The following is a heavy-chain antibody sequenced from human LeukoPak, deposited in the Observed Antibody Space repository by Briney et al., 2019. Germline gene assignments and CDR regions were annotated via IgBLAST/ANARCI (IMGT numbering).Heavy chain of an antibody. CDR1: GGSISSSSYY. J-gene: IGHJ4*02. CDR3: ARSDILTGYLFDY. D-gene: IGHD3-9*01. Sequence: SETLSLTCTVSGGSISSSSYYWGWIRQPPGKGLEWIGSIYYSGSTYYNPSLKSRVTISVDTSKNQFSLKLSSVTAADTAVYYCARSDILTGYLFDYWGQGILVTVSS. V-gene: IGHV4-39*07. CDR2: IYYSGST.